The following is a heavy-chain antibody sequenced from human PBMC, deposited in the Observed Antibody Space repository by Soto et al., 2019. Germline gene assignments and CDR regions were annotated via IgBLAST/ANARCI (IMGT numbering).Heavy chain of an antibody. D-gene: IGHD6-19*01. CDR1: GYTFTSYG. CDR2: ISAYNGNT. J-gene: IGHJ4*02. Sequence: ASVKVSCKASGYTFTSYGISWVRQAPGQGLEWMGWISAYNGNTNYAQKLQGRVTMTTDTSTSTAYMELSSLRSEDTAVYYCARVHYSSGWYSALDYWGQGTLVTVSS. V-gene: IGHV1-18*01. CDR3: ARVHYSSGWYSALDY.